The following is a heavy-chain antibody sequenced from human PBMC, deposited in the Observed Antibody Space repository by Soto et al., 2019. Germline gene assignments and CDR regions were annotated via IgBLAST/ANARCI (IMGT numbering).Heavy chain of an antibody. V-gene: IGHV3-21*01. CDR1: GFTFSSYS. D-gene: IGHD3-10*01. Sequence: PGGSLRLSCAASGFTFSSYSMNWVRQAPGKGLEWVSSISSSSSYIYYADSVKGRFTISRDNAKNSLYLQMNSLRAEDTAVYYCASSITMVRGVLGDYWGQGTLVTVSS. CDR2: ISSSSSYI. CDR3: ASSITMVRGVLGDY. J-gene: IGHJ4*02.